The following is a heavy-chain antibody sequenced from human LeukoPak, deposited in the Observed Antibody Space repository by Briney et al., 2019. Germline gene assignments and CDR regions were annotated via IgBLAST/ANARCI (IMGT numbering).Heavy chain of an antibody. CDR2: XXXXGGAT. Sequence: GGSLRLSCAASGFTFSNYAVTWVRQAPGKGLEWVXXXXXXGGATYYADSVKGRFTISRDNSKNTLFLQMNSLRAEDTAVYYCAKGLRGGNSWYTLYFDYWGQGTLVSVSS. J-gene: IGHJ4*02. D-gene: IGHD6-13*01. CDR1: GFTFSNYA. CDR3: AKGLRGGNSWYTLYFDY. V-gene: IGHV3-23*01.